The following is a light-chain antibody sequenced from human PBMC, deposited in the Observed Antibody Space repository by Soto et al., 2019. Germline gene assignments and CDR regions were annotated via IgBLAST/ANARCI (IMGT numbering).Light chain of an antibody. CDR3: MQALQSLT. CDR2: FGS. Sequence: EIVITQSPLTLPFSPLEPASISCRFSQSLLYNNTYNYLDWYVQKPGQSPQLLIYFGSNRAPGVPDRFSGSGSGTDFTLKINRVEAEDVGTYYCMQALQSLTFGQGTRLEIK. V-gene: IGKV2-28*01. CDR1: QSLLYNNTYNY. J-gene: IGKJ5*01.